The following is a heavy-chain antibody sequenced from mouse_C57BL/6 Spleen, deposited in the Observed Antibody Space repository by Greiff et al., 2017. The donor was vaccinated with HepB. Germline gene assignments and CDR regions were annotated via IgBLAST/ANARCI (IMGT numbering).Heavy chain of an antibody. CDR2: INPYNGDT. Sequence: EVQLQQSGPELVKPGDSVKISCKASGYSFTGYVMNWVMQSHGKSLDWIGRINPYNGDTFYNQKFKGKATLTVDKSSSTAHMELRSLTAEDSAVYYCGSSDENDYDGAWFAYWGQGTLVTVSA. CDR1: GYSFTGYV. J-gene: IGHJ3*01. D-gene: IGHD2-4*01. V-gene: IGHV1-20*01. CDR3: GSSDENDYDGAWFAY.